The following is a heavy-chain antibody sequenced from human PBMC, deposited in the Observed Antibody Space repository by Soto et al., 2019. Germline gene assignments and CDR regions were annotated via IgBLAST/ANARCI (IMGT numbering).Heavy chain of an antibody. D-gene: IGHD2-15*01. CDR1: GFAFSTCA. CDR2: ITGTGGTT. Sequence: EMQLLESGGGLVQPGGSLRLSCAASGFAFSTCAMSWVRQAPGKALEWVSAITGTGGTTYYADSVKGRFTISRDNSKNTLYLQINSLRAEDTAVYYCAKRPSENSGGHFDFWGQGTLVTVSS. CDR3: AKRPSENSGGHFDF. J-gene: IGHJ4*02. V-gene: IGHV3-23*01.